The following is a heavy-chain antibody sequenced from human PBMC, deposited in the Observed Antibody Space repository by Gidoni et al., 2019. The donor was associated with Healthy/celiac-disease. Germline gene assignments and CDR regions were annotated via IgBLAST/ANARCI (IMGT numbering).Heavy chain of an antibody. CDR2: IKQDGSEK. D-gene: IGHD1-26*01. V-gene: IGHV3-7*01. J-gene: IGHJ4*02. CDR1: GFTFSSYW. CDR3: ARLVEWELLGYFDY. Sequence: EVQLVESGGGLVQPGGSLRLSCAASGFTFSSYWMSWVRQAPGQGLEWVANIKQDGSEKYYVDSVKGRFTISRDNAKNSLYLQMNSLRAEDTAVYYCARLVEWELLGYFDYWGQGTLVTVSS.